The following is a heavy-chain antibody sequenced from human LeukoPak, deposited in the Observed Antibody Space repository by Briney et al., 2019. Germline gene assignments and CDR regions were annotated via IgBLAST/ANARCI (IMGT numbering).Heavy chain of an antibody. Sequence: SETLSLTCTVSGGSISSYYWSWIRQPPGRGLEWIGYIYYSGSTNYNPSLKSRVTISVDTSKNQFSLKLSSVTAADTAVYYCASLYGSGRRFDPWGQGTLVTVSS. J-gene: IGHJ5*02. CDR2: IYYSGST. D-gene: IGHD3-10*01. CDR3: ASLYGSGRRFDP. CDR1: GGSISSYY. V-gene: IGHV4-59*01.